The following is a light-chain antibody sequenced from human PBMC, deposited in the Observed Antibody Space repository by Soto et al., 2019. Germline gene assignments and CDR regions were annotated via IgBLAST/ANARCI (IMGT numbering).Light chain of an antibody. J-gene: IGKJ1*01. CDR3: QHYNSYSEA. Sequence: DIQMTQSPSSLSASLGDRVTITCGASQGISSYLAWYQQKPGKAPKLLIYKASTLKSGVPSRFRGSGSGTEFTLTISSLQPDDFATYYCQHYNSYSEAFGQGTKVDIK. CDR2: KAS. CDR1: QGISSY. V-gene: IGKV1-5*03.